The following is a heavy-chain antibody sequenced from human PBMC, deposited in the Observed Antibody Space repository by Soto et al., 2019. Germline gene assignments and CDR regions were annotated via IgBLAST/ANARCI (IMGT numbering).Heavy chain of an antibody. CDR1: GYSFTSYR. J-gene: IGHJ6*02. D-gene: IGHD2-21*01. CDR3: ARFGDINLDYYGMDV. Sequence: PGESLKISCKGSGYSFTSYRIGWVRQMPGKGLEWMGIIYPGDSDTRYSPSFQGQVTISADKSISTAYLQWSSLKASDTAMYYCARFGDINLDYYGMDVWGQGTTVTVSS. V-gene: IGHV5-51*01. CDR2: IYPGDSDT.